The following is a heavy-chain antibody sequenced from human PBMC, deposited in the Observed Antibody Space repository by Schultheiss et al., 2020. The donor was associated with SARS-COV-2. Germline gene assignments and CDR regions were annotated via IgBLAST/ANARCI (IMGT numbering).Heavy chain of an antibody. D-gene: IGHD6-13*01. CDR2: IWYDGSNK. CDR1: GGSFSGYY. V-gene: IGHV3-33*08. CDR3: ARLIHGYSSSWYYYYYYGMDV. Sequence: LSLTCAVYGGSFSGYYWSWIRQPPGKGLEWVAVIWYDGSNKYYADSVKGRFTISRDNSKNTLYLQMNSLRAEDTAVYYCARLIHGYSSSWYYYYYYGMDVWGQGTTVTVSS. J-gene: IGHJ6*02.